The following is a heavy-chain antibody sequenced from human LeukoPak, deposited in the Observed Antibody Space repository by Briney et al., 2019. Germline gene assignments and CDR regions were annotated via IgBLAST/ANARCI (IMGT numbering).Heavy chain of an antibody. CDR3: ARAQRSYDSSGYLRPYAFDI. D-gene: IGHD3-22*01. Sequence: SETLSLTCAVSGYSISSGYYWGWIRQPPGKGLEWIGNIYHSRSPYYNPSLKSRVTISVDTSKNQFSLKVSSVTVADTAVYYCARAQRSYDSSGYLRPYAFDIWGQGTMVTVSS. CDR1: GYSISSGYY. J-gene: IGHJ3*02. V-gene: IGHV4-38-2*01. CDR2: IYHSRSP.